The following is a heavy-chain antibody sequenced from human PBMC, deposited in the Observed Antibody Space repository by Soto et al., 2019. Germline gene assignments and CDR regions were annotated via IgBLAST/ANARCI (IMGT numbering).Heavy chain of an antibody. Sequence: GASVKVSCKASGGTFSSYAISWVRQAPGQGLEWMGGIIPIFGTANYAQKFQGRVTITADESTSTAYMELSSLRSEDTAVYYCARAGYYDILTVSAPFDYWGQGTLVTVSS. CDR3: ARAGYYDILTVSAPFDY. CDR2: IIPIFGTA. J-gene: IGHJ4*02. V-gene: IGHV1-69*13. CDR1: GGTFSSYA. D-gene: IGHD3-9*01.